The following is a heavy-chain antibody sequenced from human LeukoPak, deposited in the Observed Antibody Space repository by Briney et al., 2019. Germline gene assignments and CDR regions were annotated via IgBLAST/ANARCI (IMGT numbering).Heavy chain of an antibody. CDR1: GFTFSSYG. CDR3: AKSGAFDI. V-gene: IGHV3-30*18. Sequence: PGRSLRLSCAASGFTFSSYGMHWVRQAPGKGLEWVAVISYDGSNKYYADSVKGRFTISRDNSKNTLYLQMNSLRAEDTAVYYCAKSGAFDIWGQGTMVTVSS. CDR2: ISYDGSNK. J-gene: IGHJ3*02.